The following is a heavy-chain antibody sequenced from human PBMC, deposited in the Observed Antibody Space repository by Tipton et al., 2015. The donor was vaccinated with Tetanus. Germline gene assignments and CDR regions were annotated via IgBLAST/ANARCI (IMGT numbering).Heavy chain of an antibody. J-gene: IGHJ5*02. Sequence: LRLSCTVSGGSMSSSDYYWDWIRQPPGKGLEWIGSISHSGRTYYNPSLKSRVTMSVDTSKTHFSLRLRSVTAADTAFYYCSRTAVNWLDPWGPGILVTVSS. CDR3: SRTAVNWLDP. CDR2: ISHSGRT. D-gene: IGHD2-21*02. V-gene: IGHV4-39*02. CDR1: GGSMSSSDYY.